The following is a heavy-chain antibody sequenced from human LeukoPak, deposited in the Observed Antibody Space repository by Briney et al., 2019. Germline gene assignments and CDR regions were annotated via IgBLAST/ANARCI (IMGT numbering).Heavy chain of an antibody. CDR3: ASPRGYSGYGPVAGSFDI. V-gene: IGHV1-2*02. D-gene: IGHD5-12*01. CDR1: GYTFTGYY. Sequence: RASVKVSCKASGYTFTGYYMHWVRQAPGQGLEWMGWINPNSGGTNYAQKFQGRVTMTRDTSISTAYMELSRLRSDDTAVYYCASPRGYSGYGPVAGSFDIWGQGTMVTVSS. J-gene: IGHJ3*02. CDR2: INPNSGGT.